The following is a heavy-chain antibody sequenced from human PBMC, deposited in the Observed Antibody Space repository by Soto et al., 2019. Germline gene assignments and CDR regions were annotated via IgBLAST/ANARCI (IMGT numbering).Heavy chain of an antibody. D-gene: IGHD4-17*01. V-gene: IGHV3-30*03. J-gene: IGHJ4*02. CDR1: GFTFSSYG. CDR2: ISYDGSNK. Sequence: QVQLVESGGGVVQPGRSLRLSCAASGFTFSSYGMHWVRQAPGKGLEWVAVISYDGSNKYYADSVKGRFTISRDNSKNALYLQMNSLRAEETAVYYCASHFPYGDPFDYWGQGTLVTVSS. CDR3: ASHFPYGDPFDY.